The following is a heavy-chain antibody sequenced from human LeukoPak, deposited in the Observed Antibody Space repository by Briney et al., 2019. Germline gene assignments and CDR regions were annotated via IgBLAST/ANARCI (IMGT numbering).Heavy chain of an antibody. CDR3: VSVKAVAGFARRREYYFDY. CDR1: GGSISSYY. J-gene: IGHJ4*02. Sequence: PSETLCLTCAVSGGSISSYYWSWIRQPAGKGLEWVGRIYTSGGTNYNPSRKSRVTMSVDTSKNQFSLKLSSVTAADTAVYYCVSVKAVAGFARRREYYFDYWGQGTLVTVSS. V-gene: IGHV4-4*07. CDR2: IYTSGGT. D-gene: IGHD6-19*01.